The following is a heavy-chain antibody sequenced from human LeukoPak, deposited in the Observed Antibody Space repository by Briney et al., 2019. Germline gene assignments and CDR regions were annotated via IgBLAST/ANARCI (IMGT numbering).Heavy chain of an antibody. J-gene: IGHJ4*02. D-gene: IGHD3-22*01. CDR3: AGYYYDSSGYYPGY. V-gene: IGHV3-21*01. CDR1: GFTFSSYS. Sequence: GGSLRLSCAASGFTFSSYSMNWVRQAPGKGLEWVSSIGSSSSYIYYADSVKGRFTISRDNAKNSLYLQMNSLRAEDTAVYYCAGYYYDSSGYYPGYLGQGTLVTVSS. CDR2: IGSSSSYI.